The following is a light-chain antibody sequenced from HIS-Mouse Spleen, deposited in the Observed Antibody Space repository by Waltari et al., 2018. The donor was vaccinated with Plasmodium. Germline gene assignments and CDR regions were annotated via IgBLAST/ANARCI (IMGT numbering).Light chain of an antibody. CDR3: YSTDSSGNHRV. Sequence: SYELTQPPSVSVSPGQTARLTCPGDELPKKYAQWSQQKSGQAPVLVIYEDSKRPSGIPERFSGSSSGTMATLTISGAQVEDEADYYCYSTDSSGNHRVFGGGTKLTVL. CDR2: EDS. CDR1: ELPKKY. V-gene: IGLV3-10*01. J-gene: IGLJ3*02.